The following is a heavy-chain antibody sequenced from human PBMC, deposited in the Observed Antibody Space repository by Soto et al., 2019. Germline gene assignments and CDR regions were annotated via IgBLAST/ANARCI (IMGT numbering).Heavy chain of an antibody. CDR1: GFTFSSYA. V-gene: IGHV3-23*01. CDR2: ISGSGGST. J-gene: IGHJ1*01. Sequence: GGSLRLSCAASGFTFSSYAMSWVRQAPGKGLEWVSAISGSGGSTYYADSVKGRFTISRDNSKNTLYLQMNSLRAEDTAVYYCAKDGLNDYGDYLVAEYFQHWGQGTLVTVSS. CDR3: AKDGLNDYGDYLVAEYFQH. D-gene: IGHD4-17*01.